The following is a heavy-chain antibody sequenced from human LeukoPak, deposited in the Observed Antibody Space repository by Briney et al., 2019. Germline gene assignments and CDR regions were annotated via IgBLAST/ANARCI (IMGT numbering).Heavy chain of an antibody. CDR1: DYSITSTYY. CDR2: ISHSGTT. CDR3: ARDLRRDSYYWFDP. D-gene: IGHD5-24*01. Sequence: SETLSLTCSVSDYSITSTYYWGWIRQPPGKGLEWIGTISHSGTTYYNPSLKSRVTISVDTSKNQFSLKLSSVTAADTAVYYCARDLRRDSYYWFDPWGQGTLVTVSS. V-gene: IGHV4-38-2*02. J-gene: IGHJ5*02.